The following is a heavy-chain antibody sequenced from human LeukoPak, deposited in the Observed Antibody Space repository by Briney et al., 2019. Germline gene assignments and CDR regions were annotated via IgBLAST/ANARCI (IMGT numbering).Heavy chain of an antibody. CDR3: ARAYYYDILTGYFDY. J-gene: IGHJ4*02. Sequence: ASVKVSCKASGYTFTSYGISWVRQAPGQGLEWMGWTGAYNGNTNYAQKLQGRVTITTDTSTSTAYMELRSLRSDDTAVYYCARAYYYDILTGYFDYWGQGTLVTVSS. CDR1: GYTFTSYG. V-gene: IGHV1-18*01. CDR2: TGAYNGNT. D-gene: IGHD3-9*01.